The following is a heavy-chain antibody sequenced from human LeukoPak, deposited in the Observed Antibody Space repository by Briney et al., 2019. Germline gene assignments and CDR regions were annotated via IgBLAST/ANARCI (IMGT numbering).Heavy chain of an antibody. J-gene: IGHJ6*02. CDR3: AKDGSGEYQLLPYYYYGMDV. CDR1: RFTFSSYG. V-gene: IGHV3-30*02. CDR2: IRYDGSNK. Sequence: QSGGSLRLSCAASRFTFSSYGMHWVRQAPGKGLEWVAFIRYDGSNKYYADSVKGRFTISRDNSKNTLYLQMNSLRAEDTAVYYCAKDGSGEYQLLPYYYYGMDVWGQGTTVTVSS. D-gene: IGHD2-2*01.